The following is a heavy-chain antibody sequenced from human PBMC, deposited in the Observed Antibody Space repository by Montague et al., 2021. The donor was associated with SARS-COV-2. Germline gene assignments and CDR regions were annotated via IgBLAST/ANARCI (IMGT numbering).Heavy chain of an antibody. D-gene: IGHD1-26*01. CDR1: GVSFTIFS. J-gene: IGHJ1*01. CDR3: ARGTREVGLTAGLGM. Sequence: SETLSLTCTVSGVSFTIFSWGWIRQPPGKGLEWIGEVVYNEGTNYNPSLKSRVTIFVDTSKDQFSLKLTSVTAADTAMYYCARGTREVGLTAGLGMWGQGTLVTVSS. CDR2: VVYNEGT. V-gene: IGHV4-59*01.